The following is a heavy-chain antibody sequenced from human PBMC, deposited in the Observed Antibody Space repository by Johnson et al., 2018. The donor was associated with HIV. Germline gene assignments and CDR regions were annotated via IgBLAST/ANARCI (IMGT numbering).Heavy chain of an antibody. CDR1: GFTFSSYG. V-gene: IGHV3-30*02. CDR2: RRFDGSNK. Sequence: VQVVESGGGVVQPGGSLRLSCAASGFTFSSYGMHWVRQAPGKGLEWVAFRRFDGSNKYYADSVKGRFTISRDNSKTTLYLQMNSLRAEDTAVYYCARDPSRGPRIRPRTLGAFDIWGQGTMVTVSS. D-gene: IGHD1-14*01. CDR3: ARDPSRGPRIRPRTLGAFDI. J-gene: IGHJ3*02.